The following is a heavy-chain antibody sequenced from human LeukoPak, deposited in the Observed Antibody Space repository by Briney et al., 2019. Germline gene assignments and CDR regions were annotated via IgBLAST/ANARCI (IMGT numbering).Heavy chain of an antibody. CDR2: INPSGGST. CDR1: GYTFTSYY. J-gene: IGHJ3*02. Sequence: ASVKVSCKASGYTFTSYYMHWVRQAPGQGLEWMGIINPSGGSTSYAQKFQGRVTMARDTSTSTVYMELSSLRSEDTAVYYCARHLFTRHEAFDIWGQGTMVTVSS. CDR3: ARHLFTRHEAFDI. D-gene: IGHD2-2*01. V-gene: IGHV1-46*01.